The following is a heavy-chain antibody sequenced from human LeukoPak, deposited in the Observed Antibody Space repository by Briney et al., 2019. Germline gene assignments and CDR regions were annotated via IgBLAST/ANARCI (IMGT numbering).Heavy chain of an antibody. CDR1: GGTFSNYA. CDR2: FIPVFGPA. CDR3: ARVDSSGWYANPFDY. Sequence: SVKVFCKASGGTFSNYAVSWVRQAPGQGLEWMGGFIPVFGPANYAQKFQGRVTITADESTSTAYMELSSLRSDDTAVYYCARVDSSGWYANPFDYWGQGTLVTVSS. D-gene: IGHD6-19*01. J-gene: IGHJ4*02. V-gene: IGHV1-69*13.